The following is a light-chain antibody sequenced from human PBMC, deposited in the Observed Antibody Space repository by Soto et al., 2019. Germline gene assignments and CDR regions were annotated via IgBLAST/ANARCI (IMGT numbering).Light chain of an antibody. CDR1: SSNIGANYD. CDR2: GNR. Sequence: QSVLTQPPSVSGAPGQRVTISCTGSSSNIGANYDVQWYQQVPGRAPKLLIYGNRNRPSGVPDRFSGSQSGTSASLAITGLQAEDEADYFCQSSDTSLSVYPVFGGGTQLTVL. V-gene: IGLV1-40*01. CDR3: QSSDTSLSVYPV. J-gene: IGLJ3*02.